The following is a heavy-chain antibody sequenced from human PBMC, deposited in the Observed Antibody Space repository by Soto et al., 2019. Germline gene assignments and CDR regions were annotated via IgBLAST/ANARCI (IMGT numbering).Heavy chain of an antibody. CDR2: IYTSGST. CDR1: GGSISSYC. D-gene: IGHD2-2*01. CDR3: ARGSVGVVVPAAKSPARYYYYGMDV. J-gene: IGHJ6*02. V-gene: IGHV4-4*07. Sequence: SETLSLTGPVAGGSISSYCWIWIRPPAGKGLEWIGRIYTSGSTNYNPSLKSRVTMSVDTSKNQFSLKLSSVTAADTAVYYCARGSVGVVVPAAKSPARYYYYGMDVWGQGTTGNVA.